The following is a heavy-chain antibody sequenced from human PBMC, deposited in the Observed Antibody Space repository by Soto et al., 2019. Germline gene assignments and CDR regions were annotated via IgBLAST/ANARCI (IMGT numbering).Heavy chain of an antibody. CDR3: ARHYCTNGVCYYGMDV. V-gene: IGHV5-10-1*01. D-gene: IGHD2-8*01. CDR1: VYIFTSYW. Sequence: EESLTLSCKVAVYIFTSYWISCGRQVPWKGLEWMWRIDPSDSYTNYSPSFQGHVTISADKSISTAYLQWSSLKASDTAMYYCARHYCTNGVCYYGMDVWGQGTTVTVS. J-gene: IGHJ6*02. CDR2: IDPSDSYT.